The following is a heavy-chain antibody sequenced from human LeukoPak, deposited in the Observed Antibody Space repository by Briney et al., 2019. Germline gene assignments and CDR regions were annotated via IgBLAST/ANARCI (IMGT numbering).Heavy chain of an antibody. D-gene: IGHD4-17*01. CDR3: ARERLNDYGDYSYFDY. J-gene: IGHJ4*02. CDR2: IIPIFGTA. V-gene: IGHV1-69*05. Sequence: SVKVSCKASGGTFSSYAISWVRQAPGQGLEWMGGIIPIFGTANYAQKFQGRVTITTDESTSTAYMELSSLRSEDTAVYYCARERLNDYGDYSYFDYWGQGTLVTISS. CDR1: GGTFSSYA.